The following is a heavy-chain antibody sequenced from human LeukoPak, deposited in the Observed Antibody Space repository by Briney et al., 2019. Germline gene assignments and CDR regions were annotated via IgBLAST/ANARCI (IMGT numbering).Heavy chain of an antibody. Sequence: HGESLKISCKGSGYSFTSYWIGWVRQMPGKGLEWMGIIYPGDSDTRYSPSFQGQVTISADKSISTAYLQWSSLKASDTAMYYCARHSVRLRYFDWFAFDYWGQGTLVTVSS. D-gene: IGHD3-9*01. CDR3: ARHSVRLRYFDWFAFDY. CDR2: IYPGDSDT. V-gene: IGHV5-51*01. CDR1: GYSFTSYW. J-gene: IGHJ4*02.